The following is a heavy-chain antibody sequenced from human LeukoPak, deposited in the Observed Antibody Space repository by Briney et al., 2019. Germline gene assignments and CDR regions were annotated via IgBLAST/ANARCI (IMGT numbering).Heavy chain of an antibody. Sequence: SETLSLTWTLSGGSISSSSYYWGWIRQPPGKGLEWIGCIYYSGSTYYNPSLKSRVTISVDTSKNQFSLKLSSVTAADTAVYYCARHYGGWRTFDYWGQGTLVTVSS. CDR1: GGSISSSSYY. CDR3: ARHYGGWRTFDY. V-gene: IGHV4-39*01. CDR2: IYYSGST. D-gene: IGHD6-19*01. J-gene: IGHJ4*02.